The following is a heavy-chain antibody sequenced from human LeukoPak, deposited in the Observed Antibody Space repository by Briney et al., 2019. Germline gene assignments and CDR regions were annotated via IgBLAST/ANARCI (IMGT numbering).Heavy chain of an antibody. D-gene: IGHD5-18*01. V-gene: IGHV3-30-3*01. CDR1: GFTFSSYA. Sequence: PGGSLRLSCAASGFTFSSYAMHWVRQAPGKGLEWVAAISYDGSNKYYADSVKGRFTISRDNSKNTLYLQMNSLRAEDTAVYYCARDAIGYSYVHGDYYYGMDVWGQGTTVTVSS. CDR3: ARDAIGYSYVHGDYYYGMDV. J-gene: IGHJ6*02. CDR2: ISYDGSNK.